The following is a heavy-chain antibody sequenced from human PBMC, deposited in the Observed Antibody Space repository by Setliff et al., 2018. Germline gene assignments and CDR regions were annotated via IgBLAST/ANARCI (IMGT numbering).Heavy chain of an antibody. V-gene: IGHV4-39*07. CDR1: GGSISSSSYY. CDR3: ARDNRDYDFWSGYYSLRGYFDY. Sequence: SETLSLTCTVSGGSISSSSYYWGWIRQPPGKGLEWIGSIYYSGSTYYNPSLKSRVTISVDTSKNQFSLKLSSVTAADTAVYYCARDNRDYDFWSGYYSLRGYFDYWGQGTLVTVSS. D-gene: IGHD3-3*01. CDR2: IYYSGST. J-gene: IGHJ4*02.